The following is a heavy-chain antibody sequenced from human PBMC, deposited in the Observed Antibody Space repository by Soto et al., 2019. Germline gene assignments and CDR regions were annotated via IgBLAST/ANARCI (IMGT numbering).Heavy chain of an antibody. CDR1: GITFNSYG. CDR3: AANGMATLRRAPDDY. D-gene: IGHD5-12*01. V-gene: IGHV3-30*03. J-gene: IGHJ4*02. CDR2: ISYDGSNK. Sequence: QVQLVESGGGVVQPGRSLRLSCAASGITFNSYGMHWVRQAPGKGLEWVAVISYDGSNKYYADSVKGRFTISRDNSKNTLYLQMNSLRAEDTAVYYCAANGMATLRRAPDDYWGQGTLVTVSS.